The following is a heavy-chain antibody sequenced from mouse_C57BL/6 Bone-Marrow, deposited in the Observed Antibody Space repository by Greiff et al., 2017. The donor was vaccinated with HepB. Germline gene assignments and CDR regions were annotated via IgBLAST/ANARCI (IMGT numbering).Heavy chain of an antibody. J-gene: IGHJ1*03. CDR2: ISNGGGST. V-gene: IGHV5-12*01. CDR3: ARHDYGGYFDV. Sequence: EVKVVESGGGLVQPGGSLKLSCAASGFTFSDYYMYWVRQTPEKRLEWVAYISNGGGSTYYPDTVKGRFTISRDNAKNPLYLQMSRLKSEDTAMYYCARHDYGGYFDVWGTGTTVTVSS. D-gene: IGHD1-1*01. CDR1: GFTFSDYY.